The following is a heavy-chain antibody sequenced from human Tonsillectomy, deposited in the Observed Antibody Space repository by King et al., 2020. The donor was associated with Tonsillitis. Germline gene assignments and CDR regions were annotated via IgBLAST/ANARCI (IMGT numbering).Heavy chain of an antibody. D-gene: IGHD5-12*01. CDR3: AKGSERDWRYSGNDWRGGGEYYFDY. J-gene: IGHJ4*02. V-gene: IGHV3-30*18. CDR2: ISYDGSNQ. CDR1: GFSFSSYG. Sequence: VQLVESGGGVVQPGRSLRLSCAASGFSFSSYGMHWVRQAPGKGLEWVAVISYDGSNQYYADSVKGRFTISRDNSKITLYLQMNSLRAEDTAVYYCAKGSERDWRYSGNDWRGGGEYYFDYWGQGTLVTVSS.